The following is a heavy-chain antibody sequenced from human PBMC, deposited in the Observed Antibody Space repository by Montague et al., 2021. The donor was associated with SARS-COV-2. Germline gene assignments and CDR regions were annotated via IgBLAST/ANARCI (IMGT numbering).Heavy chain of an antibody. V-gene: IGHV4-38-2*02. CDR1: GYSISSGYY. CDR2: IYHSGST. Sequence: SETLSLTCTVSGYSISSGYYWGWIRQPPGKGLEWTGSIYHSGSTXXNPXXXSRVTISVDTSKNQFSLKLSSVTAADTAVYYCARDCYDYGSGSYQRWFDPWGQGTLVTVSS. CDR3: ARDCYDYGSGSYQRWFDP. D-gene: IGHD3-10*01. J-gene: IGHJ5*02.